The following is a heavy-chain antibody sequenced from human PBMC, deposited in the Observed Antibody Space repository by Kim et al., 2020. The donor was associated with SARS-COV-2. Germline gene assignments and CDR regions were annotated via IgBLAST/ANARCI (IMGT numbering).Heavy chain of an antibody. CDR3: ARAREEPEYYFDY. CDR2: IYYSGST. V-gene: IGHV4-31*03. D-gene: IGHD1-26*01. Sequence: SETLSLTCTVSGGSISSGGYYWSWIRQHPGKGLEWIGYIYYSGSTYYNPSLKSRVTISVDTSKNQFSLKLSSGTAADTAVYYCARAREEPEYYFDYWGQGTPVTVSS. J-gene: IGHJ4*02. CDR1: GGSISSGGYY.